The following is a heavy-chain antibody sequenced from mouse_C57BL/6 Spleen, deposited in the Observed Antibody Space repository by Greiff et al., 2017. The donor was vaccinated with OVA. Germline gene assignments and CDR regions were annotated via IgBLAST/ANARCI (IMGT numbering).Heavy chain of an antibody. Sequence: VKLMESGPELVKPGASVKLSCKASGYTFTSYDINWVKQRPGQGLEWIGWIYPRDGSTKYNEKFKGKATLTVDTSSSTAYMELHSLTSEDSAVYFCARWARWDRSAMDYWGQGTSVTVSS. CDR2: IYPRDGST. CDR3: ARWARWDRSAMDY. D-gene: IGHD3-3*01. CDR1: GYTFTSYD. V-gene: IGHV1-85*01. J-gene: IGHJ4*01.